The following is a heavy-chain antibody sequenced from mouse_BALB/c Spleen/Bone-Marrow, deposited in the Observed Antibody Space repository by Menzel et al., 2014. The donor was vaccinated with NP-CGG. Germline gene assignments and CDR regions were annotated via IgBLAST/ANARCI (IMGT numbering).Heavy chain of an antibody. D-gene: IGHD1-1*01. CDR1: SYTFSNYW. V-gene: IGHV1-9*01. J-gene: IGHJ4*01. CDR3: ARKWPYCYGSLGDARDY. Sequence: VELKQSGLESMKPGASVMTSCNSLSYTFSNYWIEWVKQRPGLGLEWLGEVLPGSGGTKYNDKFKVKTTFTADPSSNTGYMQRSNLTSEDSDVYCCARKWPYCYGSLGDARDYCSQGTSATIYS. CDR2: VLPGSGGT.